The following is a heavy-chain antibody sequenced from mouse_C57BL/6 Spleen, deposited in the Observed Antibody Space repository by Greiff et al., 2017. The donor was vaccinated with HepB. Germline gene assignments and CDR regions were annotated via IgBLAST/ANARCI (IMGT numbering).Heavy chain of an antibody. V-gene: IGHV5-4*01. CDR3: ARDAPGVY. D-gene: IGHD4-1*01. Sequence: EVKLVESGGGLVKPGGSLKLSCAASGFTFSSYAMSWVRQTPEKRLEWVATISDGGSYTYYPDNVKGRFTISRDNAKNNLYLQMSHLKSEDTAMYYCARDAPGVYWGQGTTLTVSS. CDR1: GFTFSSYA. CDR2: ISDGGSYT. J-gene: IGHJ2*01.